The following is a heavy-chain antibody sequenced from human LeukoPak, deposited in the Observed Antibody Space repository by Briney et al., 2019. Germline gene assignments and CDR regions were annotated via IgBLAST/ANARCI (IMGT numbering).Heavy chain of an antibody. V-gene: IGHV1-2*06. CDR3: ARSNILTAGVFDY. J-gene: IGHJ4*02. CDR1: GYTFTGYY. CDR2: INPNSGGT. Sequence: ASVKVSCKASGYTFTGYYMHWVRQAPGQGLEWMGRINPNSGGTNYAQKSQGRVTMTRDTSISTAYMELSRLRSDDTAVYYCARSNILTAGVFDYWGQGTLVTVSS. D-gene: IGHD3-9*01.